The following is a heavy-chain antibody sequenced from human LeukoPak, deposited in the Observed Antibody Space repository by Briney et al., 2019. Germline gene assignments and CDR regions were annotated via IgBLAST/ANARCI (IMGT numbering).Heavy chain of an antibody. CDR2: IYYSGST. CDR3: ARGATKNDY. J-gene: IGHJ4*02. Sequence: SETLSLTCTVSGGSISSSVYFWGWIRQPPGNGLEWIGSIYYSGSTYQNPSLRSRLTASVDTSRNQFSLKLSSVTAADTAVYYCARGATKNDYWGQGTLVTVSS. V-gene: IGHV4-39*07. CDR1: GGSISSSVYF. D-gene: IGHD2-8*01.